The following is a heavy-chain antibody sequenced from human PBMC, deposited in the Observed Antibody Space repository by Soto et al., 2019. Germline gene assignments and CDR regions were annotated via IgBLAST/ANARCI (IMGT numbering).Heavy chain of an antibody. Sequence: SVKVSGKASGGTFSSYAISWVRQAPGQGLEWMGGIIPIFGTANYAQKFQGRVTITADESTSTAYMELSSLRSEDTAVYYCARVGQVVRGVTHYYYYGMDVWGQGTTVTVSS. CDR3: ARVGQVVRGVTHYYYYGMDV. CDR2: IIPIFGTA. CDR1: GGTFSSYA. J-gene: IGHJ6*02. V-gene: IGHV1-69*13. D-gene: IGHD3-10*01.